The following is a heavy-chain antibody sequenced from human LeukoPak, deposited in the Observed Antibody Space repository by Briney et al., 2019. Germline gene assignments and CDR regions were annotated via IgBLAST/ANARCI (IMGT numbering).Heavy chain of an antibody. CDR2: MNPNSGNT. D-gene: IGHD3-9*01. J-gene: IGHJ6*02. V-gene: IGHV1-8*01. CDR3: ARGPGGDDIFGYYYYGMDV. CDR1: GYTFTSYD. Sequence: ASVKVSCKASGYTFTSYDINWVRQATGQGLEWMGWMNPNSGNTGYAQKFQGRVTMTRNTSISTAYMELSSLRSEDTAVYYCARGPGGDDIFGYYYYGMDVWGQGTTVTVSS.